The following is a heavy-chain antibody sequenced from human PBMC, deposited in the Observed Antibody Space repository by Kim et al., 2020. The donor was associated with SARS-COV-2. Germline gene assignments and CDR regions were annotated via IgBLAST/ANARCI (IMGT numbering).Heavy chain of an antibody. V-gene: IGHV3-33*08. CDR2: IWYDGSNK. J-gene: IGHJ6*02. CDR3: ARDAGFGELLVYYYYGMDV. Sequence: GGSLRLSCAASGFTFSSYGMHWVRQAPGKGLEWVAVIWYDGSNKYYADSVKGRFTISRDNSKNTLYLQMNSLRAEDTAVYYCARDAGFGELLVYYYYGMDVWGQGTTVTVSS. D-gene: IGHD3-10*01. CDR1: GFTFSSYG.